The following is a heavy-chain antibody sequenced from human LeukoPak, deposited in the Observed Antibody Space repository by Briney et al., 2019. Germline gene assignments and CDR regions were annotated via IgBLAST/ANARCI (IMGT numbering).Heavy chain of an antibody. J-gene: IGHJ2*01. Sequence: SVKVSCKASGGTFSSYAISWVRQAPGQGLEWMGGIIPIFGTANYAQKFQGRVTITTDESTSTAYMELSSLRSEDTAVYYCARGTYDLEENWYFDLWGRGTLVTASS. CDR3: ARGTYDLEENWYFDL. D-gene: IGHD3-3*01. CDR2: IIPIFGTA. V-gene: IGHV1-69*05. CDR1: GGTFSSYA.